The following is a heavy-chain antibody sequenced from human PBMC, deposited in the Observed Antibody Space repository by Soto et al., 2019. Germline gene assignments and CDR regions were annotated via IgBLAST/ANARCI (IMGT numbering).Heavy chain of an antibody. CDR3: ATDLVKRSSVRFDY. CDR2: IKSNADGGTT. Sequence: EVQLVESGGDLVKPGGSLRISGTASGFTFTNAWMTWDRQVPGKGLEWVGRIKSNADGGTTDYTAPVKGRFTISRDESRNTVYLQMNSLKTDDTAVYYCATDLVKRSSVRFDYWGQGTLVTVSS. D-gene: IGHD2-2*01. V-gene: IGHV3-15*01. J-gene: IGHJ4*02. CDR1: GFTFTNAW.